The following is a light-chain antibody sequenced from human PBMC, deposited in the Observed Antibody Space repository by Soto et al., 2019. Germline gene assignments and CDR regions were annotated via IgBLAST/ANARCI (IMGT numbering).Light chain of an antibody. Sequence: EIVLTQSPDTLSLSPGERATLSCRANQNVGTYLTWFQQKPGQAPRRLIYDASTRVSGVPARFSGSGSGTDFTLTISSLEPEDFAVYYCQQCSKWPMYTFGQGTKLKIK. V-gene: IGKV3-11*01. CDR3: QQCSKWPMYT. J-gene: IGKJ2*01. CDR2: DAS. CDR1: QNVGTY.